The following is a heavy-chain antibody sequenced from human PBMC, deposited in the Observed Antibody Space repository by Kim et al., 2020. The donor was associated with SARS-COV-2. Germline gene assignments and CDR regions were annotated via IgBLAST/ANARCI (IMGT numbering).Heavy chain of an antibody. V-gene: IGHV4-39*01. D-gene: IGHD1-1*01. Sequence: SETLSLTCTVSGGSISSSSYYWGWIRQPPGKGLEWIGSIYYSGSTYYNPSLKRRVTISVDTSKNQFSLKLSSVTAADTAVYYCASSPVQLERSNWFDPWGQVTLVTVSS. CDR2: IYYSGST. CDR3: ASSPVQLERSNWFDP. J-gene: IGHJ5*02. CDR1: GGSISSSSYY.